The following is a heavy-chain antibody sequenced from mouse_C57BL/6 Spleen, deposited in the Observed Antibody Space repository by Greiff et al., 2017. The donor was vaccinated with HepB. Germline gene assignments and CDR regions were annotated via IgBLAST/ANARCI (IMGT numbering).Heavy chain of an antibody. CDR2: IYPGDGDT. V-gene: IGHV1-82*01. Sequence: ESGPELVKPGASVKISCKASGYAFSSSWMNWVKQRPGKGLEWIGRIYPGDGDTNYNGKFKGKATLTADKSSSTAYMQLSSLTSEDSAVYFCARSLWDYYAMDYWGQGTSVTVSS. J-gene: IGHJ4*01. CDR3: ARSLWDYYAMDY. CDR1: GYAFSSSW. D-gene: IGHD6-1*01.